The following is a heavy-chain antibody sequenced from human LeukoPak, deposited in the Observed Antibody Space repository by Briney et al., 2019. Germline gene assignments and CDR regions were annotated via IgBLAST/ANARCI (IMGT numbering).Heavy chain of an antibody. CDR2: IIPISGTA. Sequence: SVTVSCRASGGTFSSHAIAWVRQAPGQGPEWMGGIIPISGTANYAQKFQGRVTITTDESTSTAYMELSSLTSDDTAVYYCARGLQYQLLKALGYYYMDVWGEGTTVTVSS. D-gene: IGHD2-2*01. CDR1: GGTFSSHA. CDR3: ARGLQYQLLKALGYYYMDV. J-gene: IGHJ6*03. V-gene: IGHV1-69*05.